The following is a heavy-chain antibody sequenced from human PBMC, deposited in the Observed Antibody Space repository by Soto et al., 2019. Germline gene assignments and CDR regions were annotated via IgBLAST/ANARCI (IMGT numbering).Heavy chain of an antibody. Sequence: SETLSLTCTVSGGSISSGGYCWSWIRQHPGKGLEWIGYISYSGSTYYNPSLKSRVTISIDTSKNQFSLKLSSVTAADTAVYYCARVSRIPIFGVVNAPLAHYYRLDVWGQGTTAT. CDR1: GGSISSGGYC. V-gene: IGHV4-31*03. J-gene: IGHJ6*02. D-gene: IGHD3-3*01. CDR3: ARVSRIPIFGVVNAPLAHYYRLDV. CDR2: ISYSGST.